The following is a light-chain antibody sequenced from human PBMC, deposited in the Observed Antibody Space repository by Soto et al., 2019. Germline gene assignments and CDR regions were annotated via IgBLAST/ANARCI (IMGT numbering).Light chain of an antibody. V-gene: IGLV2-14*01. Sequence: QSVLTQPASVSGSPGQSITISCTGTNSDIGFYNYVSWYQQHPGAAPKLIIYAVSKRPSGVSSRFSGSKSGNTASLTISGLQAEDEADYHCSSYTSSSPLYVFGTGTKVTVL. CDR3: SSYTSSSPLYV. CDR1: NSDIGFYNY. CDR2: AVS. J-gene: IGLJ1*01.